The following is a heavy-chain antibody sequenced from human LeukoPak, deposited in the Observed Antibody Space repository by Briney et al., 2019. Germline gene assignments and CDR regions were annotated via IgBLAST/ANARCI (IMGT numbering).Heavy chain of an antibody. CDR1: GGSFSGYY. Sequence: SETLSLTCAVYGGSFSGYYWSWIRQPPGKGLEWIGEINHSGSTNYNPSLKSRVTISVDTSKNQFSLKLSSVTAADTAVYYCARSGYYYYYYMDVWGKGTTVTISS. J-gene: IGHJ6*03. V-gene: IGHV4-34*01. CDR2: INHSGST. D-gene: IGHD3-3*01. CDR3: ARSGYYYYYYMDV.